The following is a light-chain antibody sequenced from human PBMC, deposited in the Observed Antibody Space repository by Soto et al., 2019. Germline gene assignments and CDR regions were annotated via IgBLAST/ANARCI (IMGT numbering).Light chain of an antibody. CDR1: QSVSSY. V-gene: IGKV3-11*01. CDR3: QQRSNWPPYT. Sequence: EIVLTQSPATLSLSPGAIATLSCRASQSVSSYLAWYQQKPGQAPRLLIYDASNRATGIPARFSGSGSGTDFSLTISSLEPEDFAVYYCQQRSNWPPYTFGQGTKLEIK. CDR2: DAS. J-gene: IGKJ2*01.